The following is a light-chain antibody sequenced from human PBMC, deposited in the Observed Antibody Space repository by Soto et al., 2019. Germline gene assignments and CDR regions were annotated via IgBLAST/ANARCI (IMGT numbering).Light chain of an antibody. CDR3: QQYNNWPIT. V-gene: IGKV3-15*01. CDR2: AAS. J-gene: IGKJ5*01. CDR1: QSVRTK. Sequence: EIVMTQSPDTLYVSPGEGPTLSCRASQSVRTKLAWYQQKPGQXPRXXIFAASTRATAIPARFSGSGSGTEFTITITSLQSEDFEVYYGQQYNNWPITFGQGTRLEIK.